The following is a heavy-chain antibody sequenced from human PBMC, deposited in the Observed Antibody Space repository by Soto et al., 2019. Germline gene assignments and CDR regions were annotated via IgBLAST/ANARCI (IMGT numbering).Heavy chain of an antibody. CDR1: GGSISSSSYY. Sequence: SETLSLTCTVSGGSISSSSYYWGWIRQPPGKGLEWIGSIYYSGSTYYNPSLKSRVTISVDTSKNQFSLKLSSVTAADTAVYYCYYYGMDVWGQGTLVTVSS. CDR2: IYYSGST. J-gene: IGHJ6*02. CDR3: YYYGMDV. V-gene: IGHV4-39*01.